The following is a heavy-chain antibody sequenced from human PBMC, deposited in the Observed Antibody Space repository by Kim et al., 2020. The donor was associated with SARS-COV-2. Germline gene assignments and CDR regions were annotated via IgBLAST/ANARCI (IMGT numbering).Heavy chain of an antibody. D-gene: IGHD3-10*01. V-gene: IGHV3-9*01. J-gene: IGHJ4*02. CDR2: ISWNSGSI. CDR1: GFTFGDYA. CDR3: AKGRWGVKPPSFFDY. Sequence: GGSLRLSCAASGFTFGDYAMHWVRQAPGKGLEWVSGISWNSGSIGYADSVKGRFTISRDNAKNSLYLQMNSLRAEDTALYYCAKGRWGVKPPSFFDYWGQGTLVTVSS.